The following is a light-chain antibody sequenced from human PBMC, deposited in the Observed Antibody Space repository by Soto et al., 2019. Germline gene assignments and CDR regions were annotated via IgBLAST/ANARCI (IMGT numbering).Light chain of an antibody. Sequence: QSVLTQPASVSGSPGQSITISCTGTSSDVGGYNYVSWYQQEPGKAPKLMIYEVSNRPSGVSNRFSGSKSGNTASLTISGLQAEDEADYYCSSYTSSSTAIFGGGTKVTVL. CDR1: SSDVGGYNY. J-gene: IGLJ2*01. V-gene: IGLV2-14*01. CDR3: SSYTSSSTAI. CDR2: EVS.